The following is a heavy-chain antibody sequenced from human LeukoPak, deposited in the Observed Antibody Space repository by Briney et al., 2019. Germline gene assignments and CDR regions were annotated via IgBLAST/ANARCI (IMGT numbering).Heavy chain of an antibody. D-gene: IGHD2-2*01. CDR1: GYTFTSYY. V-gene: IGHV1-46*01. CDR2: INPSGGST. Sequence: ASVKVSCKASGYTFTSYYMHWVRQTPGQGRAWMGLINPSGGSTSYAQKFQGRVTMTRDTSTSTVYMELSSLRSEDTAVYYCTRGGYCSSTSCLDFDYWGQGTLVTVSS. J-gene: IGHJ4*02. CDR3: TRGGYCSSTSCLDFDY.